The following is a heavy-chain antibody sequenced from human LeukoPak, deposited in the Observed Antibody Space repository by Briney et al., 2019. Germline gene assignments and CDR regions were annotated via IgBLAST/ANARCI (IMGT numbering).Heavy chain of an antibody. CDR3: ARVPPALGGMDV. CDR2: IYYSGST. CDR1: GGSISSYY. D-gene: IGHD7-27*01. Sequence: SETPSLTCTVSGGSISSYYWSWIRQPPGKGLEWIGYIYYSGSTNYNPSLKSRVTISVDTSKNQFSLKLSSVTAADTAVYYCARVPPALGGMDVWGQGTTVTVSS. J-gene: IGHJ6*02. V-gene: IGHV4-59*01.